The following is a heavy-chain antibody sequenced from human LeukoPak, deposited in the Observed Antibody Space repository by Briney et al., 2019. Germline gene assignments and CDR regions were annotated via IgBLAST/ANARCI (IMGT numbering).Heavy chain of an antibody. CDR3: ARDDRFLGYGSPSFDY. D-gene: IGHD3-10*01. V-gene: IGHV3-30-3*01. Sequence: GGSLRLSCAASGFTFSSYAMHWVRQAPGKGLEWVAVISYDGSNKYYADSVKGRFTISRDNSKNTLYLQMNSLRAEDTAVYYCARDDRFLGYGSPSFDYWGQGTLVTVSS. J-gene: IGHJ4*02. CDR2: ISYDGSNK. CDR1: GFTFSSYA.